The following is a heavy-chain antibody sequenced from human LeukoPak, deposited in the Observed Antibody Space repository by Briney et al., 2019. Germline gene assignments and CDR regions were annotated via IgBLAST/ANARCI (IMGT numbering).Heavy chain of an antibody. CDR1: GGSFRGYY. CDR2: IYYSGST. CDR3: ASAQPGYDILTGYYGVGYFQH. D-gene: IGHD3-9*01. J-gene: IGHJ1*01. V-gene: IGHV4-59*01. Sequence: SETLSLTCAVYGGSFRGYYWSWIRQPPGKGLEWIGYIYYSGSTNYNPSLKSRVTISVDTSKNQFSLKLSSVTAADTAVYYCASAQPGYDILTGYYGVGYFQHWGQGTLVTVSS.